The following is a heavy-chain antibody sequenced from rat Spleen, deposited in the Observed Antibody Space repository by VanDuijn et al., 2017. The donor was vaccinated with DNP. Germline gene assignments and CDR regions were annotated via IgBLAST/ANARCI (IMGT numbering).Heavy chain of an antibody. CDR3: TAVAY. CDR2: ISIKTHNYAT. CDR1: GFDFNTYS. V-gene: IGHV10-4*01. Sequence: EVQVVESGGGLGQPKGSLKLSCAASGFDFNTYSMSWVRQAPGKGLDWVASISIKTHNYATLYADSVKERFTISRDDSQSMVYLQMNNLKTEDTALYYCTAVAYWGQGTLVTVSS. J-gene: IGHJ3*01.